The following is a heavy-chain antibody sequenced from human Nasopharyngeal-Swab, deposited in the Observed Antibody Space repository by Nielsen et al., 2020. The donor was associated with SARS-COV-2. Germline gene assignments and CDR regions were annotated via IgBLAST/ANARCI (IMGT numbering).Heavy chain of an antibody. CDR2: IATPTGHP. CDR1: GYTFTRYA. D-gene: IGHD5-18*01. J-gene: IGHJ5*02. CDR3: VRDQAMARPNWFDP. V-gene: IGHV7-4-1*02. Sequence: ASVKVSCKASGYTFTRYAINWLRQAPGQGPEWMGWIATPTGHPTYAQGFTGWFVFSLDTSVATAYLHINSLKTEDTAIYYCVRDQAMARPNWFDPWGQGTLVTVSS.